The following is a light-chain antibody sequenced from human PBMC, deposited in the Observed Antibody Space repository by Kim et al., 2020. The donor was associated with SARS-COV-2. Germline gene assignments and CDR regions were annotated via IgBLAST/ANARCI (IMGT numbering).Light chain of an antibody. J-gene: IGKJ1*01. CDR1: QDISRY. Sequence: DIQMTQSPSSLSASVGDRVTITCRASQDISRYLNWYQQKPGKAPKLLIYTASSLQSGVPSRFTGSGSETDFTLTITSLQPEDFATYYCQQNSRAPRTFGQGTKVDIK. CDR3: QQNSRAPRT. CDR2: TAS. V-gene: IGKV1-39*01.